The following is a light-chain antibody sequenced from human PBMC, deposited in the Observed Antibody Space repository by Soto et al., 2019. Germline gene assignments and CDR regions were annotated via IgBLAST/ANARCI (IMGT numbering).Light chain of an antibody. CDR2: GTS. Sequence: DIQMTQSPSSLSASVGDRVTITCRASQSISNLLNWYQHKPRKAPKLLIYGTSTLQSGVPSRFSGSGSGTDFTLTISSLQREDFETYYCQQSYSSSWTFGQWTKVEIK. CDR3: QQSYSSSWT. V-gene: IGKV1-39*01. J-gene: IGKJ1*01. CDR1: QSISNL.